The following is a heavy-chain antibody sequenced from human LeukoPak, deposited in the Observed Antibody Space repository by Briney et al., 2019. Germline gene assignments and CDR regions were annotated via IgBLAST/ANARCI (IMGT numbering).Heavy chain of an antibody. D-gene: IGHD3-3*01. J-gene: IGHJ4*02. CDR3: ARPYDFWSGYFEY. CDR1: GFTFSSYS. V-gene: IGHV3-21*01. CDR2: ISSSSSYI. Sequence: GGSLRLSCAASGFTFSSYSMNWVRQAPGKGLEWVSSISSSSSYIYYADSVKGRFTISRDNAKNSLYLQMNSLRDEYTAVYYCARPYDFWSGYFEYWGQGTLVTVSS.